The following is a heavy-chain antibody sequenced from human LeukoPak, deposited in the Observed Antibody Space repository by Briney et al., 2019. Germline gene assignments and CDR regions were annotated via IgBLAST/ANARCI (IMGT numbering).Heavy chain of an antibody. D-gene: IGHD3-10*01. Sequence: GEPLQISCKASGYTFTNFWIGWVRQMPGKGLEWMGIVYPRDSDTRYSPSFQGHVTISADKSITTAYLQWSSLEASDTAVYYCAKILSGTYYLIDGWGQGTLVTVST. CDR2: VYPRDSDT. V-gene: IGHV5-51*01. CDR1: GYTFTNFW. J-gene: IGHJ4*02. CDR3: AKILSGTYYLIDG.